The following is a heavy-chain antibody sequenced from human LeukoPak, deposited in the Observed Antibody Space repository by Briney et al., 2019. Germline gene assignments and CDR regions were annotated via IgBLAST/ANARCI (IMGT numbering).Heavy chain of an antibody. Sequence: GGSLRLSCAASGFIFSSYAMSWIRQAPGRGLECISYISSSGTYTKYADSVKGRFTISRDNAKNSLYLQMNSLRAEDTAVYYCAREGRSGSYLGRFDPWGQGTLVTVSS. J-gene: IGHJ5*02. CDR2: ISSSGTYT. V-gene: IGHV3-11*05. D-gene: IGHD1-26*01. CDR3: AREGRSGSYLGRFDP. CDR1: GFIFSSYA.